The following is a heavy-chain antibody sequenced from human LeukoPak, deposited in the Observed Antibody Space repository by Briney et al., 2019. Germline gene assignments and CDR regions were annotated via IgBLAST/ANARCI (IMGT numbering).Heavy chain of an antibody. CDR2: INPNSGGT. Sequence: ASVTVSFTASGYTFTVYYMHWVRQAPGQGLEWMGRINPNSGGTNYAQKFQGRVTMTRDTSISTAYMELSRLRSDDTAVYYCASGIVVVPAADPDAFDIWGQGTMVTVSS. CDR1: GYTFTVYY. J-gene: IGHJ3*02. CDR3: ASGIVVVPAADPDAFDI. V-gene: IGHV1-2*06. D-gene: IGHD2-2*01.